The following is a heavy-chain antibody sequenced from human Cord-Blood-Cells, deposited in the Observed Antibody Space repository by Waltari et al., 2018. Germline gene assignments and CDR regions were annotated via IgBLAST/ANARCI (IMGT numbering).Heavy chain of an antibody. CDR2: SYYSGST. CDR3: ARLATFGGVIVDY. CDR1: GGSISSSSYY. D-gene: IGHD3-16*02. Sequence: QLQLQESGPGLGKPSETLPLTCPVSGGSISSSSYYWGWIRQPPGKGLEWIGSSYYSGSTYYNPSLKSRVTISVDTSKNQFSLKLSSVTAADTAVYYCARLATFGGVIVDYWGQGTLVTVSS. V-gene: IGHV4-39*01. J-gene: IGHJ4*02.